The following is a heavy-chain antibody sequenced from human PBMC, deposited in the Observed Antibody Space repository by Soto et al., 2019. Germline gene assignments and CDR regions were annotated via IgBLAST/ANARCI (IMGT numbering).Heavy chain of an antibody. CDR1: GFTFSSYG. V-gene: IGHV3-30*18. D-gene: IGHD1-7*01. Sequence: QVQLVESGGGVVQPGRSLRLSCAASGFTFSSYGMHWVRQAPGKGLEWVAVISYDGSNKYYADSVKARFTISRDNSKNTLYLQMNSLRAEDTAVYYCAKDQVELELRSYYYGMDVWGQGTTVTVSS. J-gene: IGHJ6*02. CDR2: ISYDGSNK. CDR3: AKDQVELELRSYYYGMDV.